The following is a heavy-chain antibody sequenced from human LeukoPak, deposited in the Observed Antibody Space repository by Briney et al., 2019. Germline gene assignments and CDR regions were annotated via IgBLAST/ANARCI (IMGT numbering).Heavy chain of an antibody. CDR3: SRDINWGQVDY. D-gene: IGHD7-27*01. CDR1: GFTFSGHW. J-gene: IGHJ4*02. V-gene: IGHV3-74*01. Sequence: GGSLRLSCAASGFTFSGHWMYWLRQAPGKGQAWVSRINGDGSATNYADSMEGRFTISRDNAKNIVYLQMNSLREDDTAIYYCSRDINWGQVDYWGQGTLVTVSS. CDR2: INGDGSAT.